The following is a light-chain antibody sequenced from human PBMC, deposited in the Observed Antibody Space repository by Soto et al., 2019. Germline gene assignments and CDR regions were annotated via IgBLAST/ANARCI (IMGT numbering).Light chain of an antibody. Sequence: QSALTQPASVSGSPGQSITISCTGTSSDVGGYNYVSWYQQHPGKAPKLMIYEVSNRPSGVSHRFSGSKSGNTASLTISGLQAEDEADYYCSSYTGSSTLVFGGGTKVTVL. CDR1: SSDVGGYNY. V-gene: IGLV2-14*01. J-gene: IGLJ3*02. CDR2: EVS. CDR3: SSYTGSSTLV.